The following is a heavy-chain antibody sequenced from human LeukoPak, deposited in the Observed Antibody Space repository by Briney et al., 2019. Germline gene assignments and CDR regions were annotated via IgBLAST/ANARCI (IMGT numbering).Heavy chain of an antibody. CDR3: AKVPGPYYDSSCYHMHY. V-gene: IGHV3-33*06. J-gene: IGHJ4*02. Sequence: GVSQRLPCAASGFTLRSFGLHWVRQAPAKALEWVAVIWYDRSNEFYAESVKRRFTISRHNSKNMLYLQMNTLSAEDAAVYYCAKVPGPYYDSSCYHMHYWGQGTLVTV. D-gene: IGHD3-22*01. CDR2: IWYDRSNE. CDR1: GFTLRSFG.